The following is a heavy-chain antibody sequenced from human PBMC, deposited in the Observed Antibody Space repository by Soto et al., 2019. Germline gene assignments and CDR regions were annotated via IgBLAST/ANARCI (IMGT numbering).Heavy chain of an antibody. V-gene: IGHV1-18*01. J-gene: IGHJ4*02. CDR2: ISAYNGNT. D-gene: IGHD3-10*01. CDR3: ARDRDVNSGSPRPYVY. CDR1: GYTFTSYG. Sequence: QVQLVQSGAEVKKPGASVKVSCKASGYTFTSYGISWVRQAPGQGLEWMGWISAYNGNTNYAQKLQGRVTMTTDTSTSSAYLELRSLRSDDTAVYYCARDRDVNSGSPRPYVYWGQGTLVTVSS.